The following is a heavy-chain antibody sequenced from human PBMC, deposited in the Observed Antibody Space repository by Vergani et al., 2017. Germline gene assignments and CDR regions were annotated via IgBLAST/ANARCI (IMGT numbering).Heavy chain of an antibody. CDR2: IYYSGLT. Sequence: QLQLQQSGPGLVKPSETLFLTCTVSADSISSGSYYWGWIRQPPGKSLEWIGSIYYSGLTYYNPSLKSRVAISVDTSKNPFSLKVTSVTAADTAVYFCARQXPGSGWSPGDFDDWGQGILVTVSS. CDR3: ARQXPGSGWSPGDFDD. CDR1: ADSISSGSYY. D-gene: IGHD6-19*01. J-gene: IGHJ4*02. V-gene: IGHV4-39*01.